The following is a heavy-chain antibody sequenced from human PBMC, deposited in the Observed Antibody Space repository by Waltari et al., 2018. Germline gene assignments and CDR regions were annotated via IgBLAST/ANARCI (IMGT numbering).Heavy chain of an antibody. V-gene: IGHV1-69*13. CDR1: GGTFSSYA. CDR2: IIPICGTA. D-gene: IGHD2-15*01. CDR3: ARALSYCSGGSCYGPYYYGMDV. Sequence: QVQLVQSGAEVKKPGSSVKVSCKASGGTFSSYAISWVRQAPGQGLEWMGGIIPICGTANDAQKFQGRVTITAEESTSTAYMELSSLRSEDTAVYYCARALSYCSGGSCYGPYYYGMDVWGQGTTVTVSS. J-gene: IGHJ6*02.